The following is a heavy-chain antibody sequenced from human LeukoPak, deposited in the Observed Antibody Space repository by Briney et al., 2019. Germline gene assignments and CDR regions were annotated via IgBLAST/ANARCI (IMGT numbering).Heavy chain of an antibody. Sequence: SETLSLTCTVSGGSISSYYWSWIRQPPGKGLEWIGYIYYSGSTNYNPSLKSRVTISVDTSKNQFSLKLSSVTAADPAVYYCARRSQTDGDYVNWFDPWGQGTLVTVSS. V-gene: IGHV4-59*08. J-gene: IGHJ5*02. CDR3: ARRSQTDGDYVNWFDP. CDR1: GGSISSYY. D-gene: IGHD4-17*01. CDR2: IYYSGST.